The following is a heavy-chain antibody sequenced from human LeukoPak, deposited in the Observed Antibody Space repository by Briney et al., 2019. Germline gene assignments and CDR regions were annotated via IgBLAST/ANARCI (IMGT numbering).Heavy chain of an antibody. V-gene: IGHV4-34*01. CDR1: GGSIRSYY. Sequence: PSETLSLTCTVSGGSIRSYYWSWIRQPAGKGLEWIGEINHSGSTNYNPSLKSRVTISVDTSKNQFSLKLSSVTAADTAVYYCARGYGRKGMDVWGQGTTVTVSS. D-gene: IGHD1-26*01. CDR3: ARGYGRKGMDV. J-gene: IGHJ6*02. CDR2: INHSGST.